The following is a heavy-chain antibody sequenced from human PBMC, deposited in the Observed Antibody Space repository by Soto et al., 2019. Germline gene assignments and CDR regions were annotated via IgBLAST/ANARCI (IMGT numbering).Heavy chain of an antibody. CDR2: IYYSGST. J-gene: IGHJ5*02. D-gene: IGHD3-22*01. Sequence: TSETLSLTCTVSGGSISSYYWSWIRQPPGKGLEWIGYIYYSGSTNYNPSLKSRVTISVDTSKNQFSLKLSSVTAADTAVYYCARDVGGYYDSSGYRVWFDPWGQGTLVTVSS. CDR3: ARDVGGYYDSSGYRVWFDP. CDR1: GGSISSYY. V-gene: IGHV4-59*01.